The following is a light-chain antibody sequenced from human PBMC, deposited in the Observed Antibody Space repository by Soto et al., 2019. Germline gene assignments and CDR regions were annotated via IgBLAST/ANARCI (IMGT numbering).Light chain of an antibody. V-gene: IGLV1-51*01. CDR2: DDN. CDR1: NSNIGNNY. CDR3: GTWDSSLCPV. Sequence: QSVLTQPPSVSAAPGQKVTISCSGSNSNIGNNYVSWYQQLPGTAPKLLIYDDNKRPSGIPDRFSGSKSGTSATLGITGLQTGDEADYYCGTWDSSLCPVFGGGTQLTVL. J-gene: IGLJ7*01.